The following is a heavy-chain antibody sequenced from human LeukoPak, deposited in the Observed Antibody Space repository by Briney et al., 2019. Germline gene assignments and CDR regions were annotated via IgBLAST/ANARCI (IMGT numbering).Heavy chain of an antibody. Sequence: ASVKVSCKASGGTFSSYAISWVRQAPGQGLEWMGRIIPILGIANYAQKFQGRVTITADKSTSTAYMELSSLRSEDTAEYYCARDRGPITMVRGLHAFDIWGQGTMVTVSS. CDR2: IIPILGIA. D-gene: IGHD3-10*01. J-gene: IGHJ3*02. V-gene: IGHV1-69*04. CDR3: ARDRGPITMVRGLHAFDI. CDR1: GGTFSSYA.